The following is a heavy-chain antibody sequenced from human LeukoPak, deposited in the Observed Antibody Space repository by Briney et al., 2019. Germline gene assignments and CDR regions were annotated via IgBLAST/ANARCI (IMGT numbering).Heavy chain of an antibody. Sequence: GGSLRLSCVASGFTFRTYGMHWVRQAPGKGLEWVAFIRYDGNRNYYADSVKGRFTISRDNSKNTPFLQMNDLRAEDTAVYYCAKIGVATIGYYYYYMDVWGKGTTVSVSS. CDR3: AKIGVATIGYYYYYMDV. D-gene: IGHD5-12*01. CDR1: GFTFRTYG. CDR2: IRYDGNRN. J-gene: IGHJ6*03. V-gene: IGHV3-30*02.